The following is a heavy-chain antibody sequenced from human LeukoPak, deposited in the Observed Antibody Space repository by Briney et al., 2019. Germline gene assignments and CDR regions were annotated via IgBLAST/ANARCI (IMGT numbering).Heavy chain of an antibody. D-gene: IGHD4-11*01. V-gene: IGHV6-1*01. J-gene: IGHJ3*02. Sequence: SQTLSLTCVLSGDSDSSNSVAWNWIRQSPSRGLEWLGRTYYRSKWYNDYAVSVQGRITVNPDTSKNQFSLQLDSVTPHDTALYYCARGAYSTFDMWGQGTMVSVS. CDR2: TYYRSKWYN. CDR3: ARGAYSTFDM. CDR1: GDSDSSNSVA.